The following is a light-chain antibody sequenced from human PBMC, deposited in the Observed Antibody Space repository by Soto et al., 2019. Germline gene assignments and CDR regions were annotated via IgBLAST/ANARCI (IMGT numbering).Light chain of an antibody. J-gene: IGLJ1*01. CDR1: SSDVGAYNY. V-gene: IGLV2-11*01. CDR2: DVS. Sequence: QSALTQPRSVSGSPGQSVTISCTGTSSDVGAYNYVSWYQQHPAKAPNLMIYDVSNRPSGVPDRFSGSKSGNTASLTISGLQAEDEGDYYCCSYTNSANVFGTGTKLTVL. CDR3: CSYTNSANV.